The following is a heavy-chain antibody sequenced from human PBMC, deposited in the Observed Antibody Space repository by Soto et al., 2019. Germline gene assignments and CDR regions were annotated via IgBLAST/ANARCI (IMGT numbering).Heavy chain of an antibody. Sequence: EVQLLESGGGLVQPGGSLRLSCAASGFTFSSYAMNWVRQAPGQGLEWVSTVSDSGGSTYYADSVQGRFTISGDNSKNTLFLHMNSLGAEDTAIYYCARTIVGGVVHAFDFWGQGTLVTVSS. V-gene: IGHV3-23*01. CDR1: GFTFSSYA. CDR2: VSDSGGST. CDR3: ARTIVGGVVHAFDF. J-gene: IGHJ4*02. D-gene: IGHD1-26*01.